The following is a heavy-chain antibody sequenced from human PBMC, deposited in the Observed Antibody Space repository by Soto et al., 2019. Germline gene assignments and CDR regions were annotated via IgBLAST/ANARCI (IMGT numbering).Heavy chain of an antibody. J-gene: IGHJ3*02. V-gene: IGHV1-8*01. Sequence: AASVKVSCKASGYTFTRHDINWIRQATGQGLEWIGWVNPNSGNTGYAQKFQGRVTMTRDTSTTTAYMELSSLRSEDTAIYYCAREGLYGSSQDNTFDIWGQGTMDTVSS. CDR2: VNPNSGNT. CDR3: AREGLYGSSQDNTFDI. D-gene: IGHD6-13*01. CDR1: GYTFTRHD.